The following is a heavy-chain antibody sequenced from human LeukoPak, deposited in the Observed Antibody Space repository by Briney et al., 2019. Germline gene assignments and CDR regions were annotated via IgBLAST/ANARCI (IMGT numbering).Heavy chain of an antibody. V-gene: IGHV3-53*01. D-gene: IGHD1-26*01. Sequence: HAAGSLRLSCAASGFTVSSNYMSWVRQAPGKGLERVSIIYSGGSTFYADSVKGRFTISRDNSTNTLYLQLNSLRAEDTAGYYCARGGSYLSACDIWRQGTMVTVSS. CDR1: GFTVSSNY. CDR2: IYSGGST. J-gene: IGHJ3*02. CDR3: ARGGSYLSACDI.